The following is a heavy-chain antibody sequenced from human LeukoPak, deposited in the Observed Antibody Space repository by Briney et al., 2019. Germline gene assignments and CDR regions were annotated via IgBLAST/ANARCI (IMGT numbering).Heavy chain of an antibody. Sequence: PGGSLRLSCAASGFTFSDYYMSWIRQAPGKGLEWVSYISSSGSTIYYADSVKGRFTISRDNAKNSLYLQMNSLRAEDTAVYYCARDTYYYDSSGYCDYWGQGTLVTVSS. D-gene: IGHD3-22*01. CDR3: ARDTYYYDSSGYCDY. V-gene: IGHV3-11*01. CDR1: GFTFSDYY. CDR2: ISSSGSTI. J-gene: IGHJ4*02.